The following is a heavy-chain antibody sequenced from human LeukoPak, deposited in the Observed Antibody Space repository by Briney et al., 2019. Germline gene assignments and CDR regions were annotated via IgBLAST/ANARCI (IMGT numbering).Heavy chain of an antibody. D-gene: IGHD2-2*01. CDR2: ISSSSSYI. J-gene: IGHJ4*02. CDR3: ARGYCSSTSCRPTDY. Sequence: NPRGSLRLSCAPSAFTFSSYSMNWVRQAAGKGLEWVSSISSSSSYIYYADSVKGRFTISRDNAKNSLYLQINSLRAEDTAMYYCARGYCSSTSCRPTDYWGQGTLVTVSS. CDR1: AFTFSSYS. V-gene: IGHV3-21*01.